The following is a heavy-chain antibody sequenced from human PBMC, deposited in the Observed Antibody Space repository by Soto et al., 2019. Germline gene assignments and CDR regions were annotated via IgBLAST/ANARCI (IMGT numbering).Heavy chain of an antibody. CDR1: GFTFSGYE. V-gene: IGHV3-48*03. J-gene: IGHJ6*02. D-gene: IGHD3-3*01. CDR2: ISGSGTTI. Sequence: GGSLRLSCAASGFTFSGYEMNWVRRAPGKGLEWISYISGSGTTIYYADSVKGRFTISRDNAKKSLYLQMNSLRAEDTAVYYCAREVTVFGVIIPTPMDVWGQATTVTVSS. CDR3: AREVTVFGVIIPTPMDV.